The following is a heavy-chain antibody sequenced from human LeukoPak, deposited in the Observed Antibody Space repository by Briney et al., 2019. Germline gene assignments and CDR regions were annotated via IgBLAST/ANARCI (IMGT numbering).Heavy chain of an antibody. CDR2: ISGSGGST. Sequence: GGSLRLSCAASGFTFSNYAMTWVRQAPGRGLEWVSAISGSGGSTHNADSVKGRFTFSRDNTKNTLYLQMNSLRAEDTAVYYCAKDSANWRGDFDNWGQGTLVTVSS. CDR3: AKDSANWRGDFDN. D-gene: IGHD1-20*01. CDR1: GFTFSNYA. V-gene: IGHV3-23*01. J-gene: IGHJ4*02.